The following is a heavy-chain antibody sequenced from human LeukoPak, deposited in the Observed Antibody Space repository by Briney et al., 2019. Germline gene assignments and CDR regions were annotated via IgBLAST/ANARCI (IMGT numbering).Heavy chain of an antibody. V-gene: IGHV3-23*01. CDR2: ISGSGGST. CDR1: GFTFSSYA. J-gene: IGHJ4*02. CDR3: AKDFYDSGY. D-gene: IGHD3-10*01. Sequence: PGGSLRLSCAASGFTFSSYAMTWVRQAPGKGLEWVSGISGSGGSTYYADSVKGRFTISRDNSKNTLYLQMNSLRAEDTAVYFCAKDFYDSGYWGQGTLVTVSS.